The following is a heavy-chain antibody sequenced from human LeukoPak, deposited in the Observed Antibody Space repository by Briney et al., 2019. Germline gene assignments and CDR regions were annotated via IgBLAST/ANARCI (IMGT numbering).Heavy chain of an antibody. J-gene: IGHJ4*02. CDR1: GYSISSGYY. CDR2: IYHSGST. CDR3: ERQVQYDSHDD. Sequence: PSETLSLTCAVSGYSISSGYYWGWIRQPPGKGLEWIGSIYHSGSTYYNPSLKSRVTISVDTSKNQFSLKLSSVTAADTAVYYCERQVQYDSHDDWGQGTLVTVSS. V-gene: IGHV4-38-2*01. D-gene: IGHD3-3*01.